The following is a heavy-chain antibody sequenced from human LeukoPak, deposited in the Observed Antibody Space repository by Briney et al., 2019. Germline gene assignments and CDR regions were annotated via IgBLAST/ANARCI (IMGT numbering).Heavy chain of an antibody. D-gene: IGHD3-16*01. CDR3: ARHRPGERRFDP. J-gene: IGHJ5*02. CDR1: GGSISSDY. Sequence: PSETLSLTCTVSGGSISSDYWSWIRQPPGKGLEWVGYINYSGNTNSNPSLKSRVTISVGTSKNQFSLKLISVTAADTAVYYCARHRPGERRFDPWGQGTLVTVSS. V-gene: IGHV4-59*08. CDR2: INYSGNT.